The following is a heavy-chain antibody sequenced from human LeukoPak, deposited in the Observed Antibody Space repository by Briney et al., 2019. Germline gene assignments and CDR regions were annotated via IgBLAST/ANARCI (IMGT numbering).Heavy chain of an antibody. J-gene: IGHJ3*02. D-gene: IGHD3-16*01. CDR2: IDRDGGGE. V-gene: IGHV3-74*01. CDR1: GFSFSNSW. Sequence: PGGSLRLSCVASGFSFSNSWMHWVRQAPGRGLVWVSRIDRDGGGETYADSVKGRFAISRDNAKNTLYLQMNSLRAEDTAVYYCAVPFPDYVSGTLDGFHIWGQGTMVTVSS. CDR3: AVPFPDYVSGTLDGFHI.